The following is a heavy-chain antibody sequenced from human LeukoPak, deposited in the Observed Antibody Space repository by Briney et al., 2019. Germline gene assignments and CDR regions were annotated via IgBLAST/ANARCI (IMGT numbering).Heavy chain of an antibody. CDR2: ISYDGSNK. V-gene: IGHV3-30*18. CDR1: GFTFSSYG. Sequence: GGSLRLSCAASGFTFSSYGMHWVRQAPGKGLEWVAVISYDGSNKYYADSVKGRFTISRDNSKNTLYLQMNSLRAEDTAVYYCAKDQYCSSTSCSGGKDYWGQGTLVTVSS. CDR3: AKDQYCSSTSCSGGKDY. D-gene: IGHD2-2*01. J-gene: IGHJ4*02.